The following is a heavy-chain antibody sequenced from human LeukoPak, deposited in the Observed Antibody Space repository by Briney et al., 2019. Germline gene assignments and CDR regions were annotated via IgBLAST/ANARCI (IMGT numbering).Heavy chain of an antibody. J-gene: IGHJ4*02. Sequence: PGRSLRLSCATSGFTFSNYGMHWVRQAAGKGLEWVAIISYDGSNKYYADSVKGRFTISRDNSKNTLYLQMNRLRAEDTAVYYCAKVPLIAAPKHFDYWGQGTPVTVSS. CDR3: AKVPLIAAPKHFDY. CDR2: ISYDGSNK. V-gene: IGHV3-30*18. D-gene: IGHD6-13*01. CDR1: GFTFSNYG.